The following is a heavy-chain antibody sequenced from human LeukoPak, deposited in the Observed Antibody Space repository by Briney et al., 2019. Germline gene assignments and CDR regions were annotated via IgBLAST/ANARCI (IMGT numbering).Heavy chain of an antibody. J-gene: IGHJ4*02. CDR2: VRSSSSYI. CDR1: GFTFSSYS. Sequence: GGSLRLSCAASGFTFSSYSMNWVRQAPGKGLEWVSFVRSSSSYIYYADSVKGRFTISRDNAKNSLYLQMNSLRAEDTAVYYCARPGIAVAGEFFDYWGQGTLVTVSS. V-gene: IGHV3-21*01. D-gene: IGHD6-19*01. CDR3: ARPGIAVAGEFFDY.